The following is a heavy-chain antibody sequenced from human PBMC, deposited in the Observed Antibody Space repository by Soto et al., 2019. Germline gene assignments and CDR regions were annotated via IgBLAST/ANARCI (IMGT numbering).Heavy chain of an antibody. V-gene: IGHV1-24*01. CDR1: GYTLTELS. CDR3: ATKNKEGDWFDP. Sequence: ASVKVSCKVSGYTLTELSMHWVRQAPGKGLEWMGGFDPEDGETIYAQKFQGRVTMTEDTSTDTAYMDLSSLRSEDTAVYYCATKNKEGDWFDPWGQGTLVTVSS. J-gene: IGHJ5*02. CDR2: FDPEDGET.